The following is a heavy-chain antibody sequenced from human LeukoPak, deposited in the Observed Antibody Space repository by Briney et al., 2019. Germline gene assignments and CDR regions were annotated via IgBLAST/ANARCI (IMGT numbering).Heavy chain of an antibody. V-gene: IGHV3-7*01. D-gene: IGHD3-22*01. CDR1: GSTFSSYW. Sequence: GGSLRLSCAASGSTFSSYWMSWVRQAPGKGLEWVANIKQDGSEKYYVDSVKGRFTISRDNAKNSLYLQMNSLRAEDTAVYYCARDSLTYYYDSSGPTDYWGQGTLVTVSS. CDR3: ARDSLTYYYDSSGPTDY. J-gene: IGHJ4*02. CDR2: IKQDGSEK.